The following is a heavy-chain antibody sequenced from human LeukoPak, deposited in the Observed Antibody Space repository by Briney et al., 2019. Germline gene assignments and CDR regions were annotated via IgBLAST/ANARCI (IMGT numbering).Heavy chain of an antibody. CDR3: ARVDYDILTGYLSRSWFDP. CDR2: INWNGGST. J-gene: IGHJ5*02. V-gene: IGHV3-20*04. Sequence: GGSPRLSCAASGFTFDDYGMSWVRQAPGKGLGWVSGINWNGGSTGYADSVKGRFTISRDNAKNSLYLQMNSLRAEDTALYYCARVDYDILTGYLSRSWFDPWGQGTLVTVSS. D-gene: IGHD3-9*01. CDR1: GFTFDDYG.